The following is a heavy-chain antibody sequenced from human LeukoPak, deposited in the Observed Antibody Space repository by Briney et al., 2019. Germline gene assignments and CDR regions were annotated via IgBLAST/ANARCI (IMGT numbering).Heavy chain of an antibody. Sequence: ASVKVSCKASGYTFTGYFIHWVRQAPGQGLEWMGWINPNSGGTNYAQKFQGWVTMTRDTSISTAYMELSRLRSDDTAVHYCAKEGGTFNWFDPWGQGTLVTVSA. CDR1: GYTFTGYF. CDR3: AKEGGTFNWFDP. J-gene: IGHJ5*02. V-gene: IGHV1-2*04. CDR2: INPNSGGT. D-gene: IGHD3-16*01.